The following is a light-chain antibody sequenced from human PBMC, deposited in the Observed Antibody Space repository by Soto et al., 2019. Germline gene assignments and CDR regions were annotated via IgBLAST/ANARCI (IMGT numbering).Light chain of an antibody. Sequence: QSVVTQPPSASGTPGQRVTISCSGSSSNIGSNTVNWYQQLPGTAPKLLIYGNNQRPSGVPDRFSGSKSGTSASLAITGLQSEDEGDYYGAPWDDSLNGWVFGGGTKLTVL. V-gene: IGLV1-44*01. J-gene: IGLJ3*02. CDR1: SSNIGSNT. CDR3: APWDDSLNGWV. CDR2: GNN.